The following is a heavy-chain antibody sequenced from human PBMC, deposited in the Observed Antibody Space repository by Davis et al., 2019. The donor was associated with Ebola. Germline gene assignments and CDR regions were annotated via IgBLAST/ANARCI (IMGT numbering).Heavy chain of an antibody. CDR1: GFTFSSYW. Sequence: GESLKISCAASGFTFSSYWMSWVRQGPGKGLQWVANIKQDGSEKYYVDSVKGRFTISRDNAKNSLSLQMNSLRAEDTAVYYCARDLIRGSYFEWGQGTLVTVSS. J-gene: IGHJ4*02. D-gene: IGHD1-26*01. CDR3: ARDLIRGSYFE. V-gene: IGHV3-7*01. CDR2: IKQDGSEK.